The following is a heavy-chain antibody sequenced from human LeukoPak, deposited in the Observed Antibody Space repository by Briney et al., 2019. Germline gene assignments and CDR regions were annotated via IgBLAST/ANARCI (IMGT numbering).Heavy chain of an antibody. D-gene: IGHD3-3*01. J-gene: IGHJ5*02. V-gene: IGHV4-61*02. CDR3: AREAPYDFWSGYYGA. CDR2: IYTSGST. CDR1: GGSISSGSYY. Sequence: SQTPSLTCTVSGGSISSGSYYWSWIRQPAGKGLEWIGRIYTSGSTNYNPSLKSRVTISVDTSKNQFSLKLSSVTAADTAVYYCAREAPYDFWSGYYGAWGQGTLVTVSS.